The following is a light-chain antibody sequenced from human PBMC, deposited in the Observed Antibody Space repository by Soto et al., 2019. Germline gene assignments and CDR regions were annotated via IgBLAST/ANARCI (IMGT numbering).Light chain of an antibody. J-gene: IGKJ1*01. Sequence: IQMSQSPSSLSASVGDRVTITCQARQDISNYLNWYQQKPGKAPKLLIYDASNLETGVPSRFSGSGSGTDFTFTISSLQPEDFATYYCLQDYDYPRTFCQGTMVDIK. V-gene: IGKV1-33*01. CDR1: QDISNY. CDR3: LQDYDYPRT. CDR2: DAS.